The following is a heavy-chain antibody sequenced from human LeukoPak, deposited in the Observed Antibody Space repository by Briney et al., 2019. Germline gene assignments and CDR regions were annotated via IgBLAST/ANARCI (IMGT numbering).Heavy chain of an antibody. CDR2: INHSGST. CDR1: GGSFSGYY. J-gene: IGHJ6*04. Sequence: SETLSLTCAVYGGSFSGYYWSWIRQPPGKGLEWIGEINHSGSTNYNPPLKSRVTISVDTSKNQFSLKLSSVTAADTAVYYCASILTKYYGMDVWGKGTTVTVSS. CDR3: ASILTKYYGMDV. D-gene: IGHD1-1*01. V-gene: IGHV4-34*01.